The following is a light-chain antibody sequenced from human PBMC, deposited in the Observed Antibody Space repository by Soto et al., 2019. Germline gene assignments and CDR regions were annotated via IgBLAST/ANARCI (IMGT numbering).Light chain of an antibody. CDR1: SSDIGAYNY. CDR3: SSYTGSSTPYV. CDR2: EVS. J-gene: IGLJ1*01. V-gene: IGLV2-14*01. Sequence: QSALTQSASVSGSPGQSITISCTGTSSDIGAYNYVSWYQQHPGKAPKLMIYEVSNRPSGVSNRFSGSKSGNTASLTISGLQDEDEAEYHCSSYTGSSTPYVFGTGTKLTVL.